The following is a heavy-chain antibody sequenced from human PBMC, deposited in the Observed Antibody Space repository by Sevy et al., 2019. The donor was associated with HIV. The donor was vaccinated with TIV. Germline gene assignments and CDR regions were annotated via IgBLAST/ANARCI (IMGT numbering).Heavy chain of an antibody. CDR2: ISHDGSNK. D-gene: IGHD2-15*01. V-gene: IGHV3-30*04. CDR3: ARDGDIVVVVGASALFDY. Sequence: GGSLRLSCAASGFTFSSYAMHWVRQAPGKGLEWVAVISHDGSNKYYADSVKGRFTISRDNSKNTLYLKMNSLRAEDTAVYYCARDGDIVVVVGASALFDYWGQGILVTVSS. J-gene: IGHJ4*02. CDR1: GFTFSSYA.